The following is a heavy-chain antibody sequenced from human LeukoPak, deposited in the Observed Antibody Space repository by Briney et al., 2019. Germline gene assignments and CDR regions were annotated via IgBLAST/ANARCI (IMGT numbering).Heavy chain of an antibody. CDR1: GFTFSSYG. D-gene: IGHD2-2*01. CDR2: IRYDGSNK. CDR3: AKGDWRGIVPAAISY. J-gene: IGHJ4*02. V-gene: IGHV3-30*02. Sequence: PGGSLRLSCAASGFTFSSYGMHWVRQAPGKGLEWVAFIRYDGSNKYYADSVKGRFTISRDNSKNTLYLQMNSLRAEDTAVYYCAKGDWRGIVPAAISYWGQGTPVTVSS.